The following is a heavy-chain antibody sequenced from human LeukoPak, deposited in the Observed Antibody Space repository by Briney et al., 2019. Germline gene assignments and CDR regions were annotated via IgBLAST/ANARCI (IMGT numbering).Heavy chain of an antibody. CDR3: ARDPRIAARGMGYYYMDV. D-gene: IGHD6-6*01. Sequence: GASVRVSCKASGYTFTSYGISWVRQAPGQGLEWMGWISAYNGNTNYAQKLQGRVTMTTDTSTSTAYMELRSLRSDDTAVYYCARDPRIAARGMGYYYMDVWGKGTTVTVSS. J-gene: IGHJ6*03. CDR1: GYTFTSYG. CDR2: ISAYNGNT. V-gene: IGHV1-18*01.